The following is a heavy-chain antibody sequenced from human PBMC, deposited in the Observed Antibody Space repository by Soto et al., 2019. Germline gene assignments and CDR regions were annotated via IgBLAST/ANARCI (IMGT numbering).Heavy chain of an antibody. J-gene: IGHJ6*02. CDR2: IYYTGST. CDR1: GGSMRNAGHW. V-gene: IGHV4-30-2*01. Sequence: PSETLSLIWAVSGGSMRNAGHWGSWSRQPPGKGLEWLGFIYYTGSTYYNPSLKSRVTLSVDRSKNQFSLNLTSVTAADTAMYFCARAPPRYSPRWDDWRQVTTVTVS. D-gene: IGHD2-21*01. CDR3: ARAPPRYSPRWDD.